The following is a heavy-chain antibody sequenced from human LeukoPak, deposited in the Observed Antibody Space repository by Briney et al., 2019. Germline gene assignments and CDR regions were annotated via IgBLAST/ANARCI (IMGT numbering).Heavy chain of an antibody. V-gene: IGHV1-8*01. CDR2: MNPNSGNT. J-gene: IGHJ4*02. D-gene: IGHD5-18*01. Sequence: ASVKVSCKASGYTFTSYDISWVRQSTGQGLEWMGWMNPNSGNTGYAQKFQGRVTMTRNTSISTAYMELSSLRSEDTAVYYCAGGQGYAEDYFDYWGQGTLATVSS. CDR3: AGGQGYAEDYFDY. CDR1: GYTFTSYD.